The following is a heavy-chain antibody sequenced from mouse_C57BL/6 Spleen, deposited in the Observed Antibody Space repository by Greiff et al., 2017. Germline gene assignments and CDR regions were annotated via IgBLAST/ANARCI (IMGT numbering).Heavy chain of an antibody. Sequence: QVQLKESGPELVKPGASVKISCKASGYAFSSSWMNWVKQRPGKGLEWIGRIYPGDGDTNYNGKLKGKATLTADKSTSTAYMQLSSLTPEDSAVYLCATLTGKGAMAMDNSGERASVSVSS. CDR2: IYPGDGDT. V-gene: IGHV1-82*01. CDR1: GYAFSSSW. D-gene: IGHD4-1*01. J-gene: IGHJ4*01. CDR3: ATLTGKGAMAMDN.